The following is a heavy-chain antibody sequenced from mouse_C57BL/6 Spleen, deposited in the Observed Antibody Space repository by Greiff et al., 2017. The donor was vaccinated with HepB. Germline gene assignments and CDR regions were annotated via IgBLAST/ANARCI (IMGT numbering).Heavy chain of an antibody. CDR3: ARERPDY. CDR1: GYTFTSYW. J-gene: IGHJ2*01. Sequence: VQLQQPGAELVRPGTSVKLSCKASGYTFTSYWMHWVKQRPGQGLEWIGVIDPSDSYTNYNQKFKGKATLTVDTSSSTAYMQLSSLTSEDSAVYYCARERPDYWGQGTTLTVSS. CDR2: IDPSDSYT. D-gene: IGHD1-2*01. V-gene: IGHV1-59*01.